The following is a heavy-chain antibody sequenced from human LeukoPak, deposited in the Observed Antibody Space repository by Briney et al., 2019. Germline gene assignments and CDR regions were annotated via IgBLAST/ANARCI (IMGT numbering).Heavy chain of an antibody. D-gene: IGHD4-11*01. J-gene: IGHJ4*02. V-gene: IGHV1-2*02. CDR3: ARAHMTTVTLGDY. CDR1: GYTFTGYY. Sequence: ASVTVSCKASGYTFTGYYIHWVRQAPGQGLEWMGWINPNSGVTNYAQKFQGRVTLTRDTPISTAYMEVSRLTSDDTAVYYCARAHMTTVTLGDYWGQGTLVTVSS. CDR2: INPNSGVT.